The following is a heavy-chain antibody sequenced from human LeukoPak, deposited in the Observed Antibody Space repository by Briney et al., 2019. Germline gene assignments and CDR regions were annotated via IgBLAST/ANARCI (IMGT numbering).Heavy chain of an antibody. J-gene: IGHJ4*02. Sequence: SETLSLTCTVSGGSISSYYWSWIRQPPGKGLEWIGYIYYSGSTNYNPSLKSRVTISVDTSKNQFSLKLSSVTAADTAVYYCARVRAVTRDGYRYYFDYWGQGALVTVSS. CDR2: IYYSGST. CDR1: GGSISSYY. CDR3: ARVRAVTRDGYRYYFDY. V-gene: IGHV4-59*01. D-gene: IGHD5-24*01.